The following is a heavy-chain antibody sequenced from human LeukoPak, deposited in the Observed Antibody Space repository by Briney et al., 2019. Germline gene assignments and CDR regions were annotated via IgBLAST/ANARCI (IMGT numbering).Heavy chain of an antibody. V-gene: IGHV1-2*06. CDR3: AREIRRGAGDWFDP. D-gene: IGHD1-26*01. Sequence: ASVKVSCKASGYTFTSYAMHWVRQAPGQGLEWMGRINPNSGDTNYAQKFQGRVTMTTDTSISTAYMDLSGLRSDDTAMYYCAREIRRGAGDWFDPWGQGTLVTVSS. CDR1: GYTFTSYA. J-gene: IGHJ5*02. CDR2: INPNSGDT.